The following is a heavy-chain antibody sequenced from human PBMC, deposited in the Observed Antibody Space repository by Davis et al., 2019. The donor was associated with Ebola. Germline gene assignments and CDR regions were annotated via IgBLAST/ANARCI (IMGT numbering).Heavy chain of an antibody. D-gene: IGHD3-3*01. J-gene: IGHJ6*02. Sequence: GESLKISCAASGFTFSSYGMHWVRQAPGKGLEWVSVIYSGGSTYYADSVKGRFTISRDNSKNTLYRQMNSLRAEDTAVYYCASLITIFGVVMKGMDVWGQGTTVTVSS. CDR1: GFTFSSYG. CDR3: ASLITIFGVVMKGMDV. CDR2: IYSGGST. V-gene: IGHV3-53*01.